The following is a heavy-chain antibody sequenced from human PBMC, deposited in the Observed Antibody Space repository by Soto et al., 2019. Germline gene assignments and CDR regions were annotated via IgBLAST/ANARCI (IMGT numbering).Heavy chain of an antibody. Sequence: QVQLVESGGGVVQPGRSLRLSCAASGFTFSSYGMHWVRQAPGKGLEWVAVIWYDGSNKYYADSVKGRFTISRDNSKNTLYLQMNSLRAEDTAVYYCARDARYCSGGSCYLYYFDYWGQGTLVTVSS. CDR3: ARDARYCSGGSCYLYYFDY. V-gene: IGHV3-33*01. CDR2: IWYDGSNK. D-gene: IGHD2-15*01. J-gene: IGHJ4*02. CDR1: GFTFSSYG.